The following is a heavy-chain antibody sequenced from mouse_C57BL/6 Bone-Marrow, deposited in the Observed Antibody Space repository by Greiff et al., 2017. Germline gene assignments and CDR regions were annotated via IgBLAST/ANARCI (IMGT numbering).Heavy chain of an antibody. CDR2: ISDGGRYT. V-gene: IGHV5-4*01. Sequence: EVQLVESGGGLVKPGGSLKLSCAASGFTFSSYAMSWVRQTPEKRLEWVATISDGGRYTYYPDNVKGRFTISRDNAKNNLYLQMSHLKSEDTAMYYCAREAGKAMDYWGQGTSVTVSS. CDR1: GFTFSSYA. CDR3: AREAGKAMDY. J-gene: IGHJ4*01. D-gene: IGHD4-1*01.